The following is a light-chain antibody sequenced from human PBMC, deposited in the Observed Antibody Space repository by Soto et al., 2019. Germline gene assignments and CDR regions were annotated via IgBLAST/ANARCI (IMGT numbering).Light chain of an antibody. CDR2: EVS. Sequence: EVVLTQSPLFLPVTLGQPASVSCRSIQSLRFHNGITYLTWFHQRPGQPPRRLIYEVSVRDSGVPDRFSGSGSDTDFTLSISRVEPEDVGLFYCMQGTHWPLTFGGGTRVEIK. J-gene: IGKJ4*01. CDR3: MQGTHWPLT. CDR1: QSLRFHNGITY. V-gene: IGKV2-30*01.